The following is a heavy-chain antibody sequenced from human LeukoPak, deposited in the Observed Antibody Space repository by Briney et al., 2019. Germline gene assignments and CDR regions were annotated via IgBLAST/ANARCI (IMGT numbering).Heavy chain of an antibody. CDR3: AKEKMVVAGADAFDI. CDR2: LSGGGDAT. V-gene: IGHV3-23*01. J-gene: IGHJ3*02. CDR1: GFTFGSYS. Sequence: PGGSLRLSCAASGFTFGSYSMKWVRRAPGKGLEWVSTLSGGGDATYYADSVKGRFTISRDNSKSTLSLQMNSLRAEDSAVYYCAKEKMVVAGADAFDIWGQGAMVTVSS. D-gene: IGHD6-19*01.